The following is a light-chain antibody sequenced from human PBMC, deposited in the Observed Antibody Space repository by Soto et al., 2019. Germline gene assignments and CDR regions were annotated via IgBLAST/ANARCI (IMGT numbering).Light chain of an antibody. CDR2: DAS. CDR3: KQYNSYLYT. Sequence: DIQMTQSPSTLSASVGDRVTITCRASQSISSWLAWYQQKPGKAPKLLIYDASSLESGVPSRFSGSGSGTEFTLTIRSLQPDDFATYYCKQYNSYLYTFGQGTQVDIK. V-gene: IGKV1-5*01. CDR1: QSISSW. J-gene: IGKJ2*01.